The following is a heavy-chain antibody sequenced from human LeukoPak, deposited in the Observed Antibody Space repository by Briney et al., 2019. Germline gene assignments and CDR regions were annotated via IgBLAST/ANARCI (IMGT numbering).Heavy chain of an antibody. J-gene: IGHJ4*02. CDR1: GGSISSGNW. CDR2: IYHSGST. V-gene: IGHV4-4*02. Sequence: SETLSLTCAVSGGSISSGNWWNWVRQPPGKGLEWIGEIYHSGSTNYNPSLKGRVTISVDKSKNQFSLKLSSVTAADTAIYYCARGIAYYYDSSGSLDFWGQGTLVTVSS. CDR3: ARGIAYYYDSSGSLDF. D-gene: IGHD3-22*01.